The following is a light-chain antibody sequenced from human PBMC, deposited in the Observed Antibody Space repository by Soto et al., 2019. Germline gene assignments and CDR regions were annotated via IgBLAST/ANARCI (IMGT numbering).Light chain of an antibody. CDR2: DVS. CDR1: SNDIGGYNY. J-gene: IGLJ2*01. CDR3: SSYRSGSTLVV. V-gene: IGLV2-14*01. Sequence: QSALTQPASVSGSPGQPITISCTGTSNDIGGYNYVSWYQQYPGKSPKLLIYDVSNRPSGISNRFSGSKSGNNASLTISGLQAEDEADYYCSSYRSGSTLVVFGGGTKLTVL.